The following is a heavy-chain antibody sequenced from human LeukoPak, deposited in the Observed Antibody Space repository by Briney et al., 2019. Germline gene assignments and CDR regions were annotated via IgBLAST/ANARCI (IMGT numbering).Heavy chain of an antibody. D-gene: IGHD5-12*01. J-gene: IGHJ4*02. V-gene: IGHV3-53*01. CDR2: IHTSGDQ. Sequence: PGGSLRLPYAASGLTYSHNYVSWVRQAPGKGLEWVSAIHTSGDQCYSDPVTGRFTISRDNAKNTLYLQMNSLRAEDTAVYYCANLGGSGYDPVDYWGQGTLVTVSS. CDR3: ANLGGSGYDPVDY. CDR1: GLTYSHNY.